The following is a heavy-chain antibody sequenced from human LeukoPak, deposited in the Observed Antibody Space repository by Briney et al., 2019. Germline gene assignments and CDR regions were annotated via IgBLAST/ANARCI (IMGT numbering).Heavy chain of an antibody. CDR2: IWYDGSDK. J-gene: IGHJ4*02. V-gene: IGHV3-33*01. CDR3: ARDRDFGFDC. CDR1: GFTFSGYG. D-gene: IGHD3-10*01. Sequence: PGGSLRLSCAASGFTFSGYGMHWVRQAPGKGLEWVAVIWYDGSDKYYADSVQGRFTISRDNANNSLYLQVNSLRDEDTAVYYCARDRDFGFDCWGQGTLVTVSS.